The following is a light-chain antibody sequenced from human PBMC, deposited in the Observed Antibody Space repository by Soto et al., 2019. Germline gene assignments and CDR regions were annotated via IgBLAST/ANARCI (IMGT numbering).Light chain of an antibody. CDR3: MQGSYWPRT. CDR2: EVS. Sequence: VMTQSPLSLPVTLGQPASISCRSSQSLLYTDGNTYLSWLQQRPGQSPRRLIYEVSNRDSGVPDRFSGSGSGTDFSLKISRVEAEDVGVYYCMQGSYWPRTFGQGTKVEIK. CDR1: QSLLYTDGNTY. V-gene: IGKV2-30*01. J-gene: IGKJ1*01.